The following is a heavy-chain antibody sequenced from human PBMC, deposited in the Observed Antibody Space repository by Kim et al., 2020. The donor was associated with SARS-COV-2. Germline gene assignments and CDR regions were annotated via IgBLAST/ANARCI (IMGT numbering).Heavy chain of an antibody. Sequence: YYADSVKGRFTISRDNSKNTLYIQMNSLRAEDTAVYYCARVGDGYNKFDSWGQGTLVTVSS. J-gene: IGHJ4*02. D-gene: IGHD5-12*01. V-gene: IGHV3-53*01. CDR3: ARVGDGYNKFDS.